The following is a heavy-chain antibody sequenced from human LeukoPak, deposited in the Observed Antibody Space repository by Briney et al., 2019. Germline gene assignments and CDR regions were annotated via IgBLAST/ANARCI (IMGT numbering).Heavy chain of an antibody. CDR2: IYTSGST. J-gene: IGHJ4*02. CDR1: GGSISSYY. V-gene: IGHV4-4*09. CDR3: ARLRVDITRGGFDY. D-gene: IGHD5-12*01. Sequence: SETLSLTCTVSGGSISSYYWSWIRQPPGKGLEWIRYIYTSGSTNYNPFLKSRVTISVDTSKNQFSLKLSSVTAADTAVYYCARLRVDITRGGFDYWGQGTLVTVSS.